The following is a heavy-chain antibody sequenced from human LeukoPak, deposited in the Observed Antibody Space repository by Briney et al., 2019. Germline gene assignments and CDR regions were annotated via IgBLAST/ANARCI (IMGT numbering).Heavy chain of an antibody. D-gene: IGHD5-18*01. J-gene: IGHJ3*02. Sequence: SGPTLVKPTQTLTLTCTFSGFSLSTSGVGVGWIRQPPGKALEWLALIYWNDDKRYSPSLKSRLTITKDTSKNQAVLTMTNMDPVDTATYYCVHSPINIQLWSREDAFDIWGQGTMVTVSS. CDR3: VHSPINIQLWSREDAFDI. V-gene: IGHV2-5*01. CDR1: GFSLSTSGVG. CDR2: IYWNDDK.